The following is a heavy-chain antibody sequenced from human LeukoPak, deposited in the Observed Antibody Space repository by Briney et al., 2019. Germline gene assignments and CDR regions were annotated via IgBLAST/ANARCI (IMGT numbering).Heavy chain of an antibody. CDR2: VYYTGST. Sequence: SETLSLTCTVSGGSISSGSYHWGWIRQPPGKGLEWIGNVYYTGSTYCNPSLKSRVTITSKNQFSLKLISVTAADTAVYYCARGSYISSTWYYFDYWGQGTLVTVSS. D-gene: IGHD6-13*01. CDR1: GGSISSGSYH. V-gene: IGHV4-39*01. CDR3: ARGSYISSTWYYFDY. J-gene: IGHJ4*02.